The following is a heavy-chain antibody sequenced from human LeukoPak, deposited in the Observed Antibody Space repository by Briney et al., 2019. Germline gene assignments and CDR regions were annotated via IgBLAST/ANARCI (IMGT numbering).Heavy chain of an antibody. J-gene: IGHJ4*02. Sequence: PWGSLTLTCAGSRFTFSSYWMSWLRQPPGKGLEWVAHVKPEGSEGYCVNSVKGRFTISRDNAPNALYLEMNSLRAEDTAEYFCARERMYSGSGSTYPYNDYWGQGTLVTVSS. CDR2: VKPEGSEG. CDR1: RFTFSSYW. V-gene: IGHV3-7*01. D-gene: IGHD3-10*01. CDR3: ARERMYSGSGSTYPYNDY.